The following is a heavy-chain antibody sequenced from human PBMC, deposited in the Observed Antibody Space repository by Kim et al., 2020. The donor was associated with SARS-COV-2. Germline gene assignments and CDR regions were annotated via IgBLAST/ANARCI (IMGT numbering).Heavy chain of an antibody. CDR3: ARDLRIAVAGGGYYYYYGMDV. CDR2: ISYDGSNK. D-gene: IGHD6-19*01. V-gene: IGHV3-30*04. CDR1: GFTFSSYA. J-gene: IGHJ6*02. Sequence: GGSLRLSCAASGFTFSSYAMHWVRQAPGKGLEWVAVISYDGSNKYYADSVKGRFTISRDNSKNTLYLQMNSLRAEDTAVYYCARDLRIAVAGGGYYYYYGMDVWGQGTTVTVSS.